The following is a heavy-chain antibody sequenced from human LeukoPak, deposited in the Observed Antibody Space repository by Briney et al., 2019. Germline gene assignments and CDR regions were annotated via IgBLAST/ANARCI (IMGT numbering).Heavy chain of an antibody. V-gene: IGHV1-18*01. Sequence: WASVKVSCKASGYTFTSYGISWVRQAPGQGLEWMGWISAYNGNTNYAQKLQGRVTMTTDTSTSTAYMELRSLRSDDTAVYYCATVKSIAARRYYYYYMDVWGKGTTVTVSS. CDR1: GYTFTSYG. CDR3: ATVKSIAARRYYYYYMDV. D-gene: IGHD6-6*01. J-gene: IGHJ6*03. CDR2: ISAYNGNT.